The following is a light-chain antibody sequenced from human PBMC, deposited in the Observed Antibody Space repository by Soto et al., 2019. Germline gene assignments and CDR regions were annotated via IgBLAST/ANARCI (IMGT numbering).Light chain of an antibody. CDR1: SSDVGSYNL. Sequence: ALTQPASVSGSPGQSITISCTGTSSDVGSYNLVSWYQQHPGKAPKLMIYEGSKRPSGVSNRFSGSKSGNTASLTISGLQAEDEADYYCCSYAGSSTLYVFGTGTKVTVL. V-gene: IGLV2-23*01. CDR2: EGS. J-gene: IGLJ1*01. CDR3: CSYAGSSTLYV.